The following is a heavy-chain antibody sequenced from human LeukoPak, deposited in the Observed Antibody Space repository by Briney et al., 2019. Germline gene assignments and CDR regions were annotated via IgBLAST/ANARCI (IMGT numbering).Heavy chain of an antibody. CDR3: ARVPQHYDLLTGYYPWYNWFDP. D-gene: IGHD3-9*01. Sequence: SVKVSCKASGYTVTSYGISWVRQAPGQGLEWVGGIIPFFGTANYAQKYQGRVTITADESRSTAYMELSSLRSEDTAVYYCARVPQHYDLLTGYYPWYNWFDPWGQGTLVTVSS. J-gene: IGHJ5*02. V-gene: IGHV1-69*13. CDR1: GYTVTSYG. CDR2: IIPFFGTA.